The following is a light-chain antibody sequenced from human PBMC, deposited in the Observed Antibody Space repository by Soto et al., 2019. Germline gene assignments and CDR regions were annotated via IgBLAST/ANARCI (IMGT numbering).Light chain of an antibody. CDR1: QSVSSN. CDR3: QQYGTSPYT. Sequence: EIAMTQSPATLSVSPGERGTLSCRASQSVSSNLAWYQQKPAQAPRLLIYAASSRATGVPDRFSGSGSGTDFTLTISRLEPEDFAVYYCQQYGTSPYTFGQGTKLEIK. CDR2: AAS. J-gene: IGKJ2*01. V-gene: IGKV3-20*01.